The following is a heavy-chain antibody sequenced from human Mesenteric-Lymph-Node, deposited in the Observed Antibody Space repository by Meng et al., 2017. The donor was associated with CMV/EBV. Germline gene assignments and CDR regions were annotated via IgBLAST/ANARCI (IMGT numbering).Heavy chain of an antibody. CDR2: INWDDSK. J-gene: IGHJ4*02. V-gene: IGHV2-5*05. D-gene: IGHD7-27*01. Sequence: CTFSGFQLTTNGVGVGWISQPPGKALGWLAVINWDDSKRFGTSVRSRLTITKDASKNQVVFTLTNVGPEDTATYHCAHSLNWGMCDYWGQGTLVTVSS. CDR3: AHSLNWGMCDY. CDR1: GFQLTTNGVG.